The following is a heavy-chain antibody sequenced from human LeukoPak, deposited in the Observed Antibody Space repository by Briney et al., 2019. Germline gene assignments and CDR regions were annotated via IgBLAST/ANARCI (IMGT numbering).Heavy chain of an antibody. CDR1: GFSIMNSA. Sequence: GGSLRLSCAASGFSIMNSAMNWVRPAPGKGLEWVSAINGTAIDTDYADSVKGRFTISRDYSKNTLYLQMNSLRAEDTAVYYCLTRCLVAVTGNYYMDVWGKGTTVTVSS. D-gene: IGHD6-19*01. J-gene: IGHJ6*03. CDR3: LTRCLVAVTGNYYMDV. CDR2: INGTAIDT. V-gene: IGHV3-23*01.